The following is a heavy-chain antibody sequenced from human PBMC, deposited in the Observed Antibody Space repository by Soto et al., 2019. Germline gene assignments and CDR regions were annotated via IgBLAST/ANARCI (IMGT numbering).Heavy chain of an antibody. CDR1: GGTFSSYA. Sequence: SVKVSCKASGGTFSSYAISWVRQAPGQGLEWMGGIIPIFGTANYAQKFQGRVTITADESTSTAYMELSSLRSEDTAVYYCARHLGYYGPGSYSTGSYYYGMKVWEQRPTVAASS. J-gene: IGHJ6*01. CDR2: IIPIFGTA. D-gene: IGHD3-10*01. CDR3: ARHLGYYGPGSYSTGSYYYGMKV. V-gene: IGHV1-69*13.